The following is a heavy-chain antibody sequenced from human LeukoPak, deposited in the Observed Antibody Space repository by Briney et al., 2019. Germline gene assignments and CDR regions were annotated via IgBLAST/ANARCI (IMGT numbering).Heavy chain of an antibody. CDR2: ISYDGSSK. CDR3: AKAPTTGTTSTLYYY. Sequence: GGSLRLSCAASGFTFRNYVIHWVRQAPGKGLEWVAVISYDGSSKYYADSVKGRFTISRDNSKNTLYLQMNSLRAEDTAVYYCAKAPTTGTTSTLYYYWGQGTLVTVSS. D-gene: IGHD1-1*01. CDR1: GFTFRNYV. V-gene: IGHV3-30*18. J-gene: IGHJ4*02.